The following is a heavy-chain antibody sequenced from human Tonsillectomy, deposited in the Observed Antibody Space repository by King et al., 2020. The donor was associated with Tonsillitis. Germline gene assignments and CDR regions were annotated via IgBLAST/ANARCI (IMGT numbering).Heavy chain of an antibody. CDR1: GFTFSNAW. CDR2: IKSKTDGGTT. Sequence: VQLVESGGGLVKPGGSLRLSCAASGFTFSNAWMSWVRQAPGKGLEWVGRIKSKTDGGTTDYAAPVKGRFTISRDDSKNTLYLQMNSLKTGDTAVYYCTTGAHIHYYFDYWGQGTLVTVSS. CDR3: TTGAHIHYYFDY. D-gene: IGHD2-21*01. J-gene: IGHJ4*02. V-gene: IGHV3-15*01.